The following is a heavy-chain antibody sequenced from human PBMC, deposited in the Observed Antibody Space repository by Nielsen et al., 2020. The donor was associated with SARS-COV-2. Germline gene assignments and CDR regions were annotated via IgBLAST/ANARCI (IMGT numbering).Heavy chain of an antibody. CDR1: GFTFGDYA. Sequence: GESLKISCAATGFTFGDYAMSWVRQTPGKGLEWVAGISGGGNTTYHAGSVKGRFTISRDNSKNTLYLQMNSLRAEDTAIYYCAKDVVDRALVYFFENWGQGTLVTVSS. CDR2: ISGGGNTT. D-gene: IGHD2/OR15-2a*01. V-gene: IGHV3-23*01. J-gene: IGHJ4*02. CDR3: AKDVVDRALVYFFEN.